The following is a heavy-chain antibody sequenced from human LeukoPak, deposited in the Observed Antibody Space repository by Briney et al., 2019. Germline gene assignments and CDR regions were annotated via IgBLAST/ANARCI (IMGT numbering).Heavy chain of an antibody. J-gene: IGHJ6*04. D-gene: IGHD6-13*01. CDR1: GFTFSSYA. V-gene: IGHV3-23*01. CDR2: ISGSGGST. CDR3: ARGSLYSSNFLDV. Sequence: PGGSLRLSCAASGFTFSSYAMSWVRQAPGKGLEWVSAISGSGGSTYYADSVKGRFTISRDNSKNTLYLQMNSLRADDAAVFYCARGSLYSSNFLDVWGKGTTVTVSS.